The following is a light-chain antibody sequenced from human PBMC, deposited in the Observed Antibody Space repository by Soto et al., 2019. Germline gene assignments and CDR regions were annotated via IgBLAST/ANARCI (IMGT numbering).Light chain of an antibody. V-gene: IGLV4-69*01. Sequence: QLVLTQSPSASASLGASVKLTCTLSSGHSSYAIAWHQQQPDKGPRYLMKLDSDGSHTKGDGIPDRFSGSSSGAERYLTISSLQSEDEADYYCQTWGTDSGVFGGGTKLTVL. CDR3: QTWGTDSGV. CDR2: LDSDGSH. J-gene: IGLJ3*02. CDR1: SGHSSYA.